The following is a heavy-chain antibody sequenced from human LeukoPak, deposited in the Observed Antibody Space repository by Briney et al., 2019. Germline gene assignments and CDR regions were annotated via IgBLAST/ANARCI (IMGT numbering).Heavy chain of an antibody. D-gene: IGHD3-10*01. CDR1: GYIFSSYW. J-gene: IGHJ4*02. V-gene: IGHV3-21*01. CDR3: ARDFVYYYGSGSYFDY. CDR2: ISSSSSYI. Sequence: GGSLRLSCSGSGYIFSSYWMHWVRQAPGKGLEWVSSISSSSSYIYYADSVKGRFTISRDNAKNSLYLQMNSLRAEDTAVYYCARDFVYYYGSGSYFDYWGQGTLVAVSS.